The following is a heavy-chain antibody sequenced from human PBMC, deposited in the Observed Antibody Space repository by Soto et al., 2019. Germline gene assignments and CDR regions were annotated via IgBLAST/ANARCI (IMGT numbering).Heavy chain of an antibody. Sequence: PGGSLRLSCAASGFTFSTCGMHWVRQAPGKGLEWVAVIWYDGSNKYYADSVKGRFTISRDNSKNTLYLQTHSPSAEDTAVYYCAREASRSSAFDIWGQGTMVTVSS. CDR2: IWYDGSNK. CDR1: GFTFSTCG. V-gene: IGHV3-33*01. CDR3: AREASRSSAFDI. J-gene: IGHJ3*02.